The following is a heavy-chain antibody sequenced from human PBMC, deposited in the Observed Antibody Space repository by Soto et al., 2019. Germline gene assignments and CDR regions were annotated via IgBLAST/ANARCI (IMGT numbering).Heavy chain of an antibody. CDR3: AKDMRFRGYSSSSGPEDY. Sequence: EVQLVESGGGLVQPGRSLRLSCAASGFTFDDYAMHWVRQAPGKGLEWVSGISWNSGSIGYADSVKGRFTISRDNAKNSLYLQMNSLRAEDTALYYCAKDMRFRGYSSSSGPEDYWGQGTLVTVSS. D-gene: IGHD6-6*01. V-gene: IGHV3-9*01. CDR1: GFTFDDYA. CDR2: ISWNSGSI. J-gene: IGHJ4*02.